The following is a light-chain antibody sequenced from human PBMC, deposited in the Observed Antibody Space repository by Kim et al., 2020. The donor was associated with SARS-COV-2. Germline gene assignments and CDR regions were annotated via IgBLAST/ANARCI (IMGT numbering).Light chain of an antibody. V-gene: IGKV1-39*01. J-gene: IGKJ1*01. Sequence: ASVGDRVTITGRASQDISRYLNWYQKKPGKAPKLLIYAASSLQSGVPSGFTGSGSETDFTLTIAGRQPEDFATYYCQQTSSAPRTFGQGTKVDIK. CDR3: QQTSSAPRT. CDR1: QDISRY. CDR2: AAS.